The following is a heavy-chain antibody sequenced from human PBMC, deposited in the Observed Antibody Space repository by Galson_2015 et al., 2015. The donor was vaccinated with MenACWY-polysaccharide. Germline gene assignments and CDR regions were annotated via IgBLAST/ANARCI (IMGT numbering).Heavy chain of an antibody. D-gene: IGHD2-15*01. CDR1: GYTFTDYW. CDR3: ARVIGGYCSGRTCSAAFDI. Sequence: QSGAEVKKPGESLRISCQISGYTFTDYWIGWVRQMPGKGLEWMGIIYPGDSTVKYSPSFQGQVSMSADKSLTSAYLQWSSLKASDTAMYYCARVIGGYCSGRTCSAAFDIWGQGTVVIVSS. J-gene: IGHJ3*02. V-gene: IGHV5-51*03. CDR2: IYPGDSTV.